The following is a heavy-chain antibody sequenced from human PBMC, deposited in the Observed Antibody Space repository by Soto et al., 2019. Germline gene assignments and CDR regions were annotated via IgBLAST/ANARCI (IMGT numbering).Heavy chain of an antibody. CDR2: ISYDGSNK. J-gene: IGHJ4*02. V-gene: IGHV3-30*18. CDR1: GFTFSSYG. D-gene: IGHD3-10*01. Sequence: GGSLRLSCAASGFTFSSYGMHWVRQAPGKGLEWVAVISYDGSNKYYADSVKGRFTISRDNSKNTLYLQMNSLRAEDTAVYYCAKVGGLLLWFGQPPPEDLNYFDYWGQGTLVTVSS. CDR3: AKVGGLLLWFGQPPPEDLNYFDY.